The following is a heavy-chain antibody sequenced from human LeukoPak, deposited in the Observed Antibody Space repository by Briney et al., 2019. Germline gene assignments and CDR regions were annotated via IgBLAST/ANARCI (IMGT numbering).Heavy chain of an antibody. CDR1: GXTFSSSW. Sequence: GGSLRLSCAASGXTFSSSWMNWVRQAPGKGLEWVANINEYGGDKNYPDSVKGRFTVSRDNAKNSLYLQMNSVRAEDTAIYYCVSSRGSGYWGQGTLVTVSS. CDR2: INEYGGDK. CDR3: VSSRGSGY. J-gene: IGHJ4*02. V-gene: IGHV3-7*02.